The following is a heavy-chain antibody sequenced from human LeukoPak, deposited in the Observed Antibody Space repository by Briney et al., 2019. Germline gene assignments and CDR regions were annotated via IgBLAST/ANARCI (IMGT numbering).Heavy chain of an antibody. J-gene: IGHJ5*02. CDR2: IYADGGGGGT. CDR1: GGSISSSSYY. D-gene: IGHD5-12*01. V-gene: IGHV3-53*01. Sequence: PSETLSLTCTVSGGSISSSSYYWGWIRQPPGKGLEWVSVIYADGGGGGTYYADSVKGRFTISRDNSRNTLYLQMSNLRADDTAMYYCSRDRSRGYSFTWGQGTLVTVS. CDR3: SRDRSRGYSFT.